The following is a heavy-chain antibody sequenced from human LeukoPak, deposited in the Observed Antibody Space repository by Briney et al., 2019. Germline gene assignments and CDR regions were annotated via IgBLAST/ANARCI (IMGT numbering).Heavy chain of an antibody. J-gene: IGHJ6*03. CDR3: TRREEMATIYYYYYYMDV. Sequence: GGSLRLSCAASGFTFSGSAMHWVRQASGKGLEWVGRIRSKANSYATAYAASVKGRFTISRHDSKNTAYLQMNSLKTEDTAVYYCTRREEMATIYYYYYYMDVWGKGTTVTVSS. CDR2: IRSKANSYAT. V-gene: IGHV3-73*01. CDR1: GFTFSGSA. D-gene: IGHD5-24*01.